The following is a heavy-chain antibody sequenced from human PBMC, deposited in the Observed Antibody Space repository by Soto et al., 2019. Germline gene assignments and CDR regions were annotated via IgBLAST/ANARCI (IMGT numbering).Heavy chain of an antibody. CDR1: GFTFSTYG. CDR3: ARDARAYYGGWCTGGFDX. J-gene: IGHJ5*02. V-gene: IGHV3-33*01. CDR2: IGYDGSNK. D-gene: IGHD3-10*01. Sequence: GGSLRLSCAASGFTFSTYGMHWVRQAPGKGLEWVAIIGYDGSNKYYADSVKVRFTISRDDSNNTLYLQMNSLRVEDTAVYFCARDARAYYGGWCTGGFDXWGQGTLVTVSX.